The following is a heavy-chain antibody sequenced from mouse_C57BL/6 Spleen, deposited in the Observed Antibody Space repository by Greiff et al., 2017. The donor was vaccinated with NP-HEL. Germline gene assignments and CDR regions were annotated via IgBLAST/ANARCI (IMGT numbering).Heavy chain of an antibody. V-gene: IGHV1-52*01. Sequence: QVQLQQPGAELVRPGSSVKLSCKASGYTFTSYWMHWVKQRPIQGLEWIGNIDPSDSETHYNQKFKDKATLTVDKSSSTAYMQLSSRTSEDSAVYYCARRGDGSSSFDYWGQGTTLTVSS. J-gene: IGHJ2*01. CDR2: IDPSDSET. D-gene: IGHD1-1*01. CDR1: GYTFTSYW. CDR3: ARRGDGSSSFDY.